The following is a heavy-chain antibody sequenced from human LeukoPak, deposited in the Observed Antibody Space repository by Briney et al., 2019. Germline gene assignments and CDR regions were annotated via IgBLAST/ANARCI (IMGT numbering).Heavy chain of an antibody. J-gene: IGHJ4*02. CDR3: ACSRLYYYDSSGYPDQTDY. CDR2: IYTSGST. Sequence: PSETLSLTCTVSGGSISSYYWSWIRQPAGKGLEWIGRIYTSGSTNYNPSLKSRVTMSVDTSKNQLSLKLSSVTAADTAVYYCACSRLYYYDSSGYPDQTDYWGQGTLVTVSS. V-gene: IGHV4-4*07. CDR1: GGSISSYY. D-gene: IGHD3-22*01.